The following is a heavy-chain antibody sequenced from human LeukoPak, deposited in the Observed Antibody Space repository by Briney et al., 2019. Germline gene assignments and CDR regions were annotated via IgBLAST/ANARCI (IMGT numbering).Heavy chain of an antibody. CDR1: GYTFTSNY. CDR2: IYPRDGST. V-gene: IGHV1-46*01. D-gene: IGHD6-19*01. J-gene: IGHJ6*02. CDR3: AREGSSGWYDYYYYGMDV. Sequence: ASVKVSCKASGYTFTSNYIHWVRQAPGQGLEWMGMIYPRDGSTSYAQKFQGRVTVTRDTSTSTAYMGLRSLRSDDTAVYYCAREGSSGWYDYYYYGMDVWGQGTTVTVSS.